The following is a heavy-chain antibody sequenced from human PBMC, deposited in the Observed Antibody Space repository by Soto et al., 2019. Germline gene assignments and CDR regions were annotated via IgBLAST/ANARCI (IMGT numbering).Heavy chain of an antibody. CDR1: GFTFSSYA. CDR3: ATRGSGGDYEY. CDR2: ISGSGGST. V-gene: IGHV3-23*01. J-gene: IGHJ4*02. Sequence: EVQLLESGGGLVQPGGSLRLSCAASGFTFSSYAMRWVRQAPGKGLEWVSAISGSGGSTYYADSVKGRFTISRDNSRSALYLHMNGLGAGDTAVYYCATRGSGGDYEYWGQGTLVTVSS. D-gene: IGHD1-26*01.